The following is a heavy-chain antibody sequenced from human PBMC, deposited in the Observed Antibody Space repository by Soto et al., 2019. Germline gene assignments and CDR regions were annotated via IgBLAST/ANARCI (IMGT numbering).Heavy chain of an antibody. D-gene: IGHD1-26*01. CDR1: GYTFTSYA. V-gene: IGHV1-3*01. CDR3: ASAPLGDGSNFDY. CDR2: INAGNGNT. J-gene: IGHJ4*02. Sequence: QVQLVQSGAEVKKPGASVKVSCKASGYTFTSYAMHWVRQAPGQRLEWMGWINAGNGNTKDAQKFQGRVTITRDTSASTAYMELSSLRSEDTSVYYGASAPLGDGSNFDYWGQGTLVTVSS.